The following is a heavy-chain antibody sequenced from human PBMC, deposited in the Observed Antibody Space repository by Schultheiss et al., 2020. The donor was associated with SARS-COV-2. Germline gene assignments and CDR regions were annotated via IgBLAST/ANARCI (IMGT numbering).Heavy chain of an antibody. V-gene: IGHV3-48*01. CDR2: ISASGGAT. Sequence: GGSLRLSCAASGFTFSSCSMNWVRQAPGKGLEWVTSISASGGATYYADSVKGRFTISRDTSKNTLYLQMNSLRAEDTAVYYCARGLGIAVAGADYWGQGTLVTVSS. D-gene: IGHD6-19*01. CDR1: GFTFSSCS. J-gene: IGHJ4*02. CDR3: ARGLGIAVAGADY.